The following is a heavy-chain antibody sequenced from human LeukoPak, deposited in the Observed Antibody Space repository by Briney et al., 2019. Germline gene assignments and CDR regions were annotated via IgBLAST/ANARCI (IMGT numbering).Heavy chain of an antibody. CDR1: GFTFSSYA. V-gene: IGHV3-73*01. D-gene: IGHD6-19*01. J-gene: IGHJ5*02. CDR3: TSETGYSSGP. Sequence: GGSLRLSCAASGFTFSSYAMSWVRQASGKGLEWVGRIRSKANSYATAYAASVKGRFTISRDDSKNTAYLQMNSLKTEDTAVYYCTSETGYSSGPWGQGTLVTVSS. CDR2: IRSKANSYAT.